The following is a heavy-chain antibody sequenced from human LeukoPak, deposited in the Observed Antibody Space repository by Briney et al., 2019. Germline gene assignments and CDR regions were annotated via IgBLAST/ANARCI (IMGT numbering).Heavy chain of an antibody. V-gene: IGHV3-30*03. J-gene: IGHJ4*02. Sequence: GGSLRLSCAASGFTFSSYGMHWVRQAPGKGLEWVAVISYDGSNKYYADSVKGRFTISRDNSKNTLYLQMNSLRAEDTAVYYCASTYGSGKSGDYWGQGTLVTVSS. D-gene: IGHD3-10*01. CDR2: ISYDGSNK. CDR1: GFTFSSYG. CDR3: ASTYGSGKSGDY.